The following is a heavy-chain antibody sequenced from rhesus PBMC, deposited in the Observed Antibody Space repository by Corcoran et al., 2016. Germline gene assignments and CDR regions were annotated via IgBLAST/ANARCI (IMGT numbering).Heavy chain of an antibody. CDR1: GFTFSDHY. Sequence: EVQLEEAGGGLAKPGGARGLSCAAAGFTFSDHYMGWVRPALGTGLDLVSRISNGGGSTCYADSVKGRFTVSRENAKNTLYVQMNSLRVEDTAVYYCARVYRGIDYWGQGVLVTVSS. D-gene: IGHD1-1-1*01. CDR2: ISNGGGST. V-gene: IGHV3-178*01. J-gene: IGHJ4*01. CDR3: ARVYRGIDY.